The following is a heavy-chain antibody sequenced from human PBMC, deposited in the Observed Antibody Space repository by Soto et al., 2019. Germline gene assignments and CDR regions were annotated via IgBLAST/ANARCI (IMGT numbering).Heavy chain of an antibody. CDR2: IRSKANSYAT. CDR3: TRHIGSSSLVYGMDV. J-gene: IGHJ6*02. D-gene: IGHD6-6*01. CDR1: GFTFSGSA. Sequence: GGSLRLSCAASGFTFSGSAMHWVRQASGKGLEWVGRIRSKANSYATAYAASVKGRFTIFRDDSKNTAYLQMNSLKTEDTAVYYCTRHIGSSSLVYGMDVWGQGTTVTVSS. V-gene: IGHV3-73*01.